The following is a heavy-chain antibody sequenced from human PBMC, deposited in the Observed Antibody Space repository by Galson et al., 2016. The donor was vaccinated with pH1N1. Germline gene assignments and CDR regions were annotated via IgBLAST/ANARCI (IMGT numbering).Heavy chain of an antibody. J-gene: IGHJ1*01. D-gene: IGHD3-10*01. V-gene: IGHV2-5*01. CDR3: AHLISGSHTFFHL. CDR1: GFSLSTSGVG. CDR2: IYWNDDK. Sequence: PALVKPTQTLTLTCTFSGFSLSTSGVGVGWIRQPPGKAPEWPALIYWNDDKRYSPPLKSRPTIHKDTSKRQVVLTLTNTDPVDTATSYCAHLISGSHTFFHLWGQGTLVIVSS.